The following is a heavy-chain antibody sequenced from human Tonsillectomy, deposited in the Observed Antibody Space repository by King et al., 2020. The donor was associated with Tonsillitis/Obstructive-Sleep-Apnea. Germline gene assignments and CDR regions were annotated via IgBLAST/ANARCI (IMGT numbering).Heavy chain of an antibody. CDR2: IYYSGST. CDR1: GDSISSDVYY. D-gene: IGHD6-13*01. CDR3: ASERWSQDYYYYYLDV. J-gene: IGHJ6*03. Sequence: LQLQESGPGLVKPSETLSLTCFVSGDSISSDVYYWGWIRQPPGKGLEWIASIYYSGSTYYNPSLKSRVTISADTSKNQFSLKLSSVTAADTAVYYCASERWSQDYYYYYLDVWGKGTTVTVSS. V-gene: IGHV4-39*01.